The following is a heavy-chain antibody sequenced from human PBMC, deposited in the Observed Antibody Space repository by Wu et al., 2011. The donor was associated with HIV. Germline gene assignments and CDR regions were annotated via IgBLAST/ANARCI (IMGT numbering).Heavy chain of an antibody. CDR2: IRASSGDT. Sequence: QVQLVQSGAEVKKPGASVKVSCKASGYTFTSYGISWVRQAPGQGLQWMGWIRASSGDTNYAQKFQGRVTMTTDTSTSTVYMELRSLRSDDTAVYYCARTPATILAVGDYDYHYYYYMDVWGKGTTVTVSS. V-gene: IGHV1-18*01. J-gene: IGHJ6*03. CDR3: ARTPATILAVGDYDYHYYYYMDV. D-gene: IGHD3-16*01. CDR1: GYTFTSYG.